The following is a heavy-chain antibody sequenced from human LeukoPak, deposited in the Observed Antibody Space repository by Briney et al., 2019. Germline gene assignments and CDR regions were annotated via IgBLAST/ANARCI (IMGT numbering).Heavy chain of an antibody. CDR1: GISLSIYA. CDR3: AKRGVVIRGLLVIGYHQEAYHYDF. V-gene: IGHV3-23*01. Sequence: GGSLRLSCVVSGISLSIYAMTWVRQAPGKGLEWVSYISERGGSTTYADSVKGRFTISRDTSLNTLYLQMNNLRAEDTAVYFCAKRGVVIRGLLVIGYHQEAYHYDFWGQGVPVTVSS. D-gene: IGHD3-10*01. J-gene: IGHJ4*02. CDR2: ISERGGST.